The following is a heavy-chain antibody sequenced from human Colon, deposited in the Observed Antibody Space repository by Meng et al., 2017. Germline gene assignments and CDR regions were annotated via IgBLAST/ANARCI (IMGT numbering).Heavy chain of an antibody. J-gene: IGHJ5*02. V-gene: IGHV4-4*02. CDR1: GGSINSRNW. CDR2: IYHGGNT. CDR3: SRGVVAGAMVWFDP. Sequence: QVQLQESGPGLVKPSGTLSLTCAFSGGSINSRNWWLWVRQPPGKGLEWLGEIYHGGNTNYNPSLKSRVTLSLDKSKNQFSLRLTSVTAADTAMYYCSRGVVAGAMVWFDPWGPGTLVTVSS. D-gene: IGHD2-2*01.